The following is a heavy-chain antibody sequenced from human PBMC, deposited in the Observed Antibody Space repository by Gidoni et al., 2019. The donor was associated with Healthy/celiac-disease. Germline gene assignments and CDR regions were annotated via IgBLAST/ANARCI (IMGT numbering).Heavy chain of an antibody. Sequence: EVQLVESGVGLVQPGGSLRRSCAASGFTFSSSWMSWVRQAPGKGLEWVANIKQDGSEKYYVDSVKGRFTISRDNAKNSLYLQMNSLRAEDTAVYYCARVSTDYLEWFRPYFDYWGQGTLVTVSS. D-gene: IGHD3-9*01. CDR2: IKQDGSEK. V-gene: IGHV3-7*03. J-gene: IGHJ4*02. CDR1: GFTFSSSW. CDR3: ARVSTDYLEWFRPYFDY.